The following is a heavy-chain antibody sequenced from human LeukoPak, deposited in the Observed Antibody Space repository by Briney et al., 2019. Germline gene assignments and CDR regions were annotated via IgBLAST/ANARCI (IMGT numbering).Heavy chain of an antibody. D-gene: IGHD2-2*01. V-gene: IGHV7-4-1*02. Sequence: ASVKVSCKASGYTFTSYAMNWVRQAPGQGLEWMGWINTNTVNPTYAQGFTGRFVFSLDTSVSTAYLQISSLKAEDTAVYYCAREGGIVVVPAAIIGPGYWGQGTLVTVSS. CDR3: AREGGIVVVPAAIIGPGY. CDR1: GYTFTSYA. CDR2: INTNTVNP. J-gene: IGHJ4*02.